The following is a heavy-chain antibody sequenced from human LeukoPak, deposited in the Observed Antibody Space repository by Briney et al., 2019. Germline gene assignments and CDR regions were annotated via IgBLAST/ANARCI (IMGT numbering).Heavy chain of an antibody. Sequence: ASVKVSCTASGYTFTSYAMNWVRQAPGQGLEWMGWINTNTGNPTYAQGFTGRFVFSLDTSVSTAYLQISSLKAEDTAVYYCARAGTAMISPEFDYWGQGTLVTVSS. CDR2: INTNTGNP. CDR3: ARAGTAMISPEFDY. V-gene: IGHV7-4-1*02. CDR1: GYTFTSYA. J-gene: IGHJ4*02. D-gene: IGHD5-18*01.